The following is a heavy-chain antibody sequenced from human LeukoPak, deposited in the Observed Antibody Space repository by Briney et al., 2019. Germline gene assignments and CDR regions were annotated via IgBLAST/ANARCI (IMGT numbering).Heavy chain of an antibody. J-gene: IGHJ4*02. D-gene: IGHD3-10*01. V-gene: IGHV1-24*01. Sequence: ASVKVSCKLSGDTLTELSMRWVRQSPGKGLEWMGGFVPEDGETIYAQKFQGRVTMTGDTSTDTAYMELSSLRSDDTAVYFCATLPRGHPFDSWGQGTLVTVSS. CDR3: ATLPRGHPFDS. CDR2: FVPEDGET. CDR1: GDTLTELS.